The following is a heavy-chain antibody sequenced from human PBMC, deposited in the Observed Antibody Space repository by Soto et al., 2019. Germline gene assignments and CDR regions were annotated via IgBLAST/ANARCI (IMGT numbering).Heavy chain of an antibody. J-gene: IGHJ4*02. CDR1: GGSISGGGSY. CDR3: GRAPETAPSAGVVVPYFVDS. CDR2: MYYSGSF. V-gene: IGHV4-31*02. Sequence: QVQLQESGPGLLTPSQTLSLTWTVSGGSISGGGSYWRCVCQRTGKGLVWIVYMYYSGSFYYNPSLRGRVIRSADTSTAQFALSGSSVGGAEAAVYYCGRAPETAPSAGVVVPYFVDSWGQGTLVP. D-gene: IGHD2-15*01.